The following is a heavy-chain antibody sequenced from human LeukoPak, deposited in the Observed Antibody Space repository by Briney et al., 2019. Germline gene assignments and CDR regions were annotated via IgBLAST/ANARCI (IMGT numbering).Heavy chain of an antibody. CDR1: GGSISSGDYY. J-gene: IGHJ6*03. Sequence: SQTLSLTCTVSGGSISSGDYYWSWIRQPPGKGLEWIGYIYYSGSTYYNPSLKSRVTFSVDASKNQFSLKLTSVTAADTAVYYCARVYDFWSGYFYYYMDVWGKGTTVTVSS. D-gene: IGHD3-3*01. CDR3: ARVYDFWSGYFYYYMDV. V-gene: IGHV4-30-4*01. CDR2: IYYSGST.